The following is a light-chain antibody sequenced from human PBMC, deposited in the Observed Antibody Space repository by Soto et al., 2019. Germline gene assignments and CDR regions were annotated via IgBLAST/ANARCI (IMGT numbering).Light chain of an antibody. Sequence: QAVVTQPPSASGTPGQRVTISGSGSSSNIGSHPVTWYQQVPGTAPKLRIFSHNQRPSGVPDRFSGSKSGTSASLAISGLQSDDEADYYCTAWDARLNGQVFGGGTKLTVL. V-gene: IGLV1-44*01. CDR3: TAWDARLNGQV. J-gene: IGLJ2*01. CDR2: SHN. CDR1: SSNIGSHP.